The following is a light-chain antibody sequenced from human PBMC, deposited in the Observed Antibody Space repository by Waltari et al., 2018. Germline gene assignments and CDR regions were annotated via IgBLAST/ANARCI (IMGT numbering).Light chain of an antibody. CDR1: SSDVGMYNL. J-gene: IGLJ2*01. Sequence: QSALTQPASVSGSPGQSITIPCTGTSSDVGMYNLVSWYQQHPGKAPKLMIYEGSKRPSGVSNRFSGSKSGNTASLTISGLQAEDEADYYCCSYAGSHVVFGGGTKLTVL. CDR2: EGS. CDR3: CSYAGSHVV. V-gene: IGLV2-23*01.